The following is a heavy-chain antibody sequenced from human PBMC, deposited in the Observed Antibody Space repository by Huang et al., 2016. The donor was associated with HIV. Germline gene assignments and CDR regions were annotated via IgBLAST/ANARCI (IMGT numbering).Heavy chain of an antibody. CDR3: ARTYYYDSSGVDPRRAFDI. Sequence: EVQLEESGGGLVQPGGSLRLSCAASGFTFSGYWMHWVRQAPGKGLVGGSRSKSDGRSKRYSDSGKGRFTISRDNAKNTLYLQMNSLRAEDTAVYYCARTYYYDSSGVDPRRAFDIWGQGTMVTVSS. CDR2: SKSDGRSK. D-gene: IGHD3-22*01. V-gene: IGHV3-74*01. CDR1: GFTFSGYW. J-gene: IGHJ3*02.